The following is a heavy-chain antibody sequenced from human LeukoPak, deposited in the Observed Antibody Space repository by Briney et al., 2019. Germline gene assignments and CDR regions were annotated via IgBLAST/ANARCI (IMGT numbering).Heavy chain of an antibody. Sequence: GGSLRLSCAASGFTVSSNYMSWVRQAPGKGLEWVSVIYSGGSTYYADSVKGRFTISRENSKNTLYLQMNSLRAEDTAVYYCASAPLLSGSYGYWGQGTLVTVPS. V-gene: IGHV3-53*01. CDR1: GFTVSSNY. CDR2: IYSGGST. D-gene: IGHD1-26*01. J-gene: IGHJ4*02. CDR3: ASAPLLSGSYGY.